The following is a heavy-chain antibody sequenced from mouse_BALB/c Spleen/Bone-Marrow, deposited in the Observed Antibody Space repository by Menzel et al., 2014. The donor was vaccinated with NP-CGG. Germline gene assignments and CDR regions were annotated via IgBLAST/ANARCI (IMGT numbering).Heavy chain of an antibody. CDR2: ISSGGST. CDR1: GFTFSSYA. D-gene: IGHD1-2*01. J-gene: IGHJ4*01. Sequence: EVKLVESGGGLVKPGGSLKLSCAASGFTFSSYAMSWVRQTPEKRLEWVASISSGGSTYYPDSVKGRFTISRDNARNILYLQMSSLRSEGTAMYYCASPLYYGLHYYAMDYWGQGTSVTVSS. V-gene: IGHV5-6-5*01. CDR3: ASPLYYGLHYYAMDY.